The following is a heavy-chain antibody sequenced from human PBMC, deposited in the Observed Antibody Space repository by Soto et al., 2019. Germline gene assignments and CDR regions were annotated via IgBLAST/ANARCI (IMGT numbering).Heavy chain of an antibody. D-gene: IGHD1-26*01. J-gene: IGHJ4*02. Sequence: SETLSLTCTVSGVSFSSYYWSWIRQPPGKGLEWIGYIYYSGSTYYNPSLKSRVTISVDTSKNQFSLKLSSVTAADTAVYYCAREGGIVGATTVDYWGQGTLVTVSS. CDR3: AREGGIVGATTVDY. CDR1: GVSFSSYY. V-gene: IGHV4-59*12. CDR2: IYYSGST.